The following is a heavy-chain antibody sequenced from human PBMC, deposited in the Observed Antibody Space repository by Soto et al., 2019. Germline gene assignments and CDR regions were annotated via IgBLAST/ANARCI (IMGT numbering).Heavy chain of an antibody. V-gene: IGHV3-21*04. Sequence: PGGSLRLSCAASGFTSSSYSMNWVRQAPGKGLEWVSSISSSSSYIYYADSVKGRFTISRDNSKNTLNLQMNSLRAEDTAVYYCARRSSSWYFDYWGQGTLVTVSS. CDR3: ARRSSSWYFDY. J-gene: IGHJ4*02. CDR2: ISSSSSYI. D-gene: IGHD6-13*01. CDR1: GFTSSSYS.